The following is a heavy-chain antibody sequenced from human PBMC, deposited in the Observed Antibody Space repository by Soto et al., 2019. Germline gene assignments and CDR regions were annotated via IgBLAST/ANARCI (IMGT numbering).Heavy chain of an antibody. CDR2: ISDDGRNK. J-gene: IGHJ6*02. Sequence: GGSLRLSCAASGFTFSKYGIHWVRQAPGKGLDWVAVISDDGRNKYYADSVRGRFTISRDNSKNPLSLQMNSLRPDDTAVYYCAKGWRDFRSGSAAGHYGMDVWGQGTTVTVSS. D-gene: IGHD3-3*01. V-gene: IGHV3-30*18. CDR3: AKGWRDFRSGSAAGHYGMDV. CDR1: GFTFSKYG.